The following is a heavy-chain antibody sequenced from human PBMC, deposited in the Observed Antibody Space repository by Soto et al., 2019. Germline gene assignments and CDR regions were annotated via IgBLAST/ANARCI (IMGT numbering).Heavy chain of an antibody. CDR1: GFTFGDYA. V-gene: IGHV3-49*03. CDR2: VRSKAYGGTT. Sequence: AGGSLRLSCTTSGFTFGDYAMCWFRQAPGKGLEWVGVVRSKAYGGTTDYAASVKGRFDISRDDSKSVAYLQMNSVTTEDTAVYFCARYTYTSRYSYYGMDVWGQGTTVTVSS. J-gene: IGHJ6*02. CDR3: ARYTYTSRYSYYGMDV. D-gene: IGHD6-13*01.